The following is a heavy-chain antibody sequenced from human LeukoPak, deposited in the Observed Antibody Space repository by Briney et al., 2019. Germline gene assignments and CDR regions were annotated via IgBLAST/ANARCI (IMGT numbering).Heavy chain of an antibody. CDR3: AKGGTMVRGVLC. D-gene: IGHD3-10*01. CDR2: ISGSGGST. J-gene: IGHJ4*01. CDR1: GFTFSSYA. V-gene: IGHV3-23*01. Sequence: GGSLRLSCAASGFTFSSYAMSWVRQAPGKGLEWFSAISGSGGSTYYADSVKGRFTISRDNSKNTLYLQMNSLRAEDTAVYYCAKGGTMVRGVLCWGQGTLVTVSS.